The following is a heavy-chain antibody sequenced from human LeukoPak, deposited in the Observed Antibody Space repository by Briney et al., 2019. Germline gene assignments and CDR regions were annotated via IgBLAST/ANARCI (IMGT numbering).Heavy chain of an antibody. CDR3: ARTWTPGGDAFDI. D-gene: IGHD3/OR15-3a*01. CDR2: IYQTGST. CDR1: GYSISSGYY. J-gene: IGHJ3*02. Sequence: SETLSLTCTVSGYSISSGYYWGWIRQPPGKGLEWIGNIYQTGSTYYNPSLKSRVTISLGTSKNQFSLKLSSVTAADTAVYYCARTWTPGGDAFDIWGQGTMVIVSS. V-gene: IGHV4-38-2*02.